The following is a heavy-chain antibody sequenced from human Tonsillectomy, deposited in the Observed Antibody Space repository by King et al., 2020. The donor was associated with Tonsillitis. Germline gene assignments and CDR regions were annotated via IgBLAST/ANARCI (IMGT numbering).Heavy chain of an antibody. CDR2: ISGSGGST. D-gene: IGHD6-19*01. J-gene: IGHJ4*02. Sequence: VQLVESGGGLVQPGGSLRLSCAASGFTFSSYAMSWVRQAPGKGLEWVSAISGSGGSTYYADSVKGRFTISRDNSKNTLYLQMNSLRAEDTAVYYCAKDPAFPTYGYSSGWYGLGDYWGQGTLVTVSS. V-gene: IGHV3-23*04. CDR1: GFTFSSYA. CDR3: AKDPAFPTYGYSSGWYGLGDY.